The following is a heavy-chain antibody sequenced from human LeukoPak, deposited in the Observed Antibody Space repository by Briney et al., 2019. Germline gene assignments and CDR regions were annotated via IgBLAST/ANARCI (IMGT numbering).Heavy chain of an antibody. CDR1: GGSISSGGYY. D-gene: IGHD3-22*01. CDR3: ARDLNSSGYNWFDP. J-gene: IGHJ5*02. Sequence: SETLSLTCTVSGGSISSGGYYWSWIRQHPGKGLEWIGYIYYSGSTYYNPSLKSRVIISIDTSKNQFSLKLSSVTAADTAVYYCARDLNSSGYNWFDPWGQGTLVTVSS. V-gene: IGHV4-31*03. CDR2: IYYSGST.